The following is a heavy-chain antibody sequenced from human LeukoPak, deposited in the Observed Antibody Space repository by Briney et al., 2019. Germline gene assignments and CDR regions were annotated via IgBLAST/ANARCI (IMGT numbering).Heavy chain of an antibody. Sequence: PGGSLRLSCAASGFTFSSYAITWVRQAPGKGLERVALIYYDGSNKSYVDSVKGRFTISRDNSKNMVYLQMNSLRAEDTAVYYCARDLLYSGSYSWYFDLWGRGTPVTVSS. D-gene: IGHD1-26*01. J-gene: IGHJ2*01. CDR1: GFTFSSYA. CDR3: ARDLLYSGSYSWYFDL. V-gene: IGHV3-33*08. CDR2: IYYDGSNK.